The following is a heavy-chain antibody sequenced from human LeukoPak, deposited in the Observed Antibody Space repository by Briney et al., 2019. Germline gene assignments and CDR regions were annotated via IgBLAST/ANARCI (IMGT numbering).Heavy chain of an antibody. V-gene: IGHV1-8*01. J-gene: IGHJ3*02. Sequence: ASVTVSCKASGYTFTSYDINWVRQATGQGLEWMGWMNPNSGNTGYAQKFQGRVSMTRNTSIRTAYMELSSLRFEDTAVYYCATKGPSYGNAFDIWGQGTMVTVSS. CDR2: MNPNSGNT. D-gene: IGHD3-10*01. CDR3: ATKGPSYGNAFDI. CDR1: GYTFTSYD.